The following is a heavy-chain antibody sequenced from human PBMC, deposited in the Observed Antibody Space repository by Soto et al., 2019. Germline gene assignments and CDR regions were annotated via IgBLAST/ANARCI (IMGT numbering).Heavy chain of an antibody. V-gene: IGHV4-39*01. Sequence: QLQLQESGPGLVKPSETLSLTCTVSGGSISSSSYYWGWIRQPPGKGLEWIGRIYYSGSTYYNPSLKSRVTMSVDTSKNQFSLKLSSVTAADTAVYYCARHGGYYYYYMDVWGKGTTVTVSS. CDR3: ARHGGYYYYYMDV. CDR2: IYYSGST. J-gene: IGHJ6*03. CDR1: GGSISSSSYY.